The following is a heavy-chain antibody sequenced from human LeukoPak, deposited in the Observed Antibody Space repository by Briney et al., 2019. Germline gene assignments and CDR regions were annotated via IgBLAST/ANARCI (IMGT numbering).Heavy chain of an antibody. D-gene: IGHD2-2*01. Sequence: GGSLRLSCAASGFTFSSFDMNWVRQAPGKGLEWVSSIITSSRYIYYRDSVKGRFTISRDDAKKSLYLQMNSLRVEDTAVYYCARADCSGSTCYLRRSWFDPWGQGTLVTVSS. V-gene: IGHV3-21*01. CDR2: IITSSRYI. J-gene: IGHJ5*02. CDR3: ARADCSGSTCYLRRSWFDP. CDR1: GFTFSSFD.